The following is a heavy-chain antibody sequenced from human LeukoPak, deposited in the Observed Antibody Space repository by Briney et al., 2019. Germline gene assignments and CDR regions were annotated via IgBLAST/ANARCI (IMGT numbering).Heavy chain of an antibody. CDR2: IYHSGST. CDR3: ARDKYNWNDAGAFDI. J-gene: IGHJ3*02. D-gene: IGHD1-20*01. CDR1: GYSISSGYY. Sequence: SETLSLTCTVSGYSISSGYYWGWIRQPPGKGLEWIGSIYHSGSTNYNPSLKSRVTISVDKSKNQFSLKLSSVTAADTAVYYCARDKYNWNDAGAFDIWGQGTMVTVSS. V-gene: IGHV4-38-2*02.